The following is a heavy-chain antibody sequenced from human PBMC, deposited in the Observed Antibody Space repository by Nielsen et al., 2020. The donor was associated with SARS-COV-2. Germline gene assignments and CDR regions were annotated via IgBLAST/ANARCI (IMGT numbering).Heavy chain of an antibody. CDR1: GFTFSNYG. D-gene: IGHD2-21*01. CDR2: ISDDGRNK. J-gene: IGHJ4*02. V-gene: IGHV3-30*18. Sequence: GGSLRLSCAASGFTFSNYGMHWVRQAPGKGLEWVAVISDDGRNKYYADSVKGRFTISRDNSKNTLYLQMNSLRAEDTAVYYCAKARAGRYPQSRILDNWAQGTLVTVSA. CDR3: AKARAGRYPQSRILDN.